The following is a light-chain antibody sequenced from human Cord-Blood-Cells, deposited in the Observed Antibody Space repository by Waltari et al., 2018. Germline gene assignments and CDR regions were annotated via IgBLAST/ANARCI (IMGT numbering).Light chain of an antibody. CDR3: QQRSNWPLT. CDR1: QSVSRY. Sequence: EMVLTQSPATMSLSPGGRATHSCRASQSVSRYSAWYQQKPGQAPRLLIYDASNRATGIPARFSGSGSGTDFTLTISSLEPEDFAVYYCQQRSNWPLTFGGGTKVEIK. J-gene: IGKJ4*01. V-gene: IGKV3-11*01. CDR2: DAS.